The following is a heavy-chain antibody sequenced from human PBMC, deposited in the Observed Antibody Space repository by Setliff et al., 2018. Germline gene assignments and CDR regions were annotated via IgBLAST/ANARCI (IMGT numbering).Heavy chain of an antibody. Sequence: VTLSLTCTVSGGSISSSLYYWAFIRQPPGKGLEWIGSILYSGGAHSNPSLNSRVSISVDTSKNQFSLRLRSVTAADTAFYYCATSYLTLEAAFDVWGQGTMVTVSS. V-gene: IGHV4-39*07. CDR2: ILYSGGA. CDR3: ATSYLTLEAAFDV. D-gene: IGHD1-1*01. J-gene: IGHJ3*01. CDR1: GGSISSSLYY.